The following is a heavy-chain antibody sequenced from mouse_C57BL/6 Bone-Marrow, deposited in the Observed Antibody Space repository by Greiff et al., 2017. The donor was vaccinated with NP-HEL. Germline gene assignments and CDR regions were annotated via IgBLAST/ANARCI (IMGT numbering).Heavy chain of an antibody. CDR2: IDPENGDT. CDR1: GFNIKDDY. D-gene: IGHD1-1*01. V-gene: IGHV14-4*01. J-gene: IGHJ4*01. Sequence: VQLQQSGAELVRPGASVKLSCTVSGFNIKDDYMNWVKQRPEQGLEWIGWIDPENGDTEYASKFQGKATITADTSSNTAYLQLSSLTSEDTAVYYCTTGGSSPYAMDYWGQGTSGTVSS. CDR3: TTGGSSPYAMDY.